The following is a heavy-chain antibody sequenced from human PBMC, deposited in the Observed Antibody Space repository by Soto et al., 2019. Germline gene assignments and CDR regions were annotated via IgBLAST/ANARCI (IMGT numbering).Heavy chain of an antibody. CDR2: IWYDGSNK. Sequence: GGSLRLSCAASGFTFSSYGMHWVRQAPGKGLEWVAVIWYDGSNKYYADSVKGRFTISRDNSKNTLYLQMNSLRAEDTAVYYCARVGSFPAVAGMYYYYYGMDVWGQGTTVTVSS. V-gene: IGHV3-33*01. J-gene: IGHJ6*02. CDR3: ARVGSFPAVAGMYYYYYGMDV. CDR1: GFTFSSYG. D-gene: IGHD6-19*01.